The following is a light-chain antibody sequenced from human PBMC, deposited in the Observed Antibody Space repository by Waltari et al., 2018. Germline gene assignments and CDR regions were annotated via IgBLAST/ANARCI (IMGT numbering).Light chain of an antibody. Sequence: DIQLTQSPSTLSVSVGDRVTISCRASQSVGTWLAWYQQKPGKAPKLLIYMASSLESGVPSRFSGSGSGTEFTLTISSLQPDDFATYSCQQYSSFSTFGQGTKLDI. J-gene: IGKJ2*01. CDR2: MAS. CDR3: QQYSSFST. V-gene: IGKV1-5*03. CDR1: QSVGTW.